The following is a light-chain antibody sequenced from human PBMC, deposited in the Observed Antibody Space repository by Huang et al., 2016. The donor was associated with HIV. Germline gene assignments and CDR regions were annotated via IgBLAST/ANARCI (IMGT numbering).Light chain of an antibody. CDR1: QRFGSK. CDR2: GAS. V-gene: IGKV3-15*01. Sequence: DTVMTQTPATLSVSPGARATLSCRASQRFGSKLAWFQQKPGQAPRLLIHGASTRATGSPARFSGSGSGTEVTLTISSLQSEDFAVYYCQQYNNWPYTFGQGTKLEIK. J-gene: IGKJ2*01. CDR3: QQYNNWPYT.